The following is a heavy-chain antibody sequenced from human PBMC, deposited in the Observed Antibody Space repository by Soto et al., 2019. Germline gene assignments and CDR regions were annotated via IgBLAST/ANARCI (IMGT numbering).Heavy chain of an antibody. CDR3: PTDKDFYGSGCYYFDF. J-gene: IGHJ4*02. Sequence: GGSLRLSCAASGFTFSNAWMSWVRQAPGKGLEWVGRIRSSTDGGTSDYAAHVKGSFTISRDDSKNTLYLQMNSLKTEDTAVYSCPTDKDFYGSGCYYFDFWGQGTLVTVSS. CDR1: GFTFSNAW. CDR2: IRSSTDGGTS. D-gene: IGHD3-10*01. V-gene: IGHV3-15*01.